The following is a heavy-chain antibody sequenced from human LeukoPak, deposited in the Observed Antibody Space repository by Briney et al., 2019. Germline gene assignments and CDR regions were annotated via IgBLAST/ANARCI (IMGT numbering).Heavy chain of an antibody. J-gene: IGHJ4*02. V-gene: IGHV2-5*02. CDR3: AHSYCSSTSCYALDY. Sequence: SGPTLVNPTQPLTLTCIFSMFSLSSGGVGVGWIRQPPAKALEWLALIYWDDDKRYSPPLKSRLTITKDTYKNQVVLKMTNMDPVDTAIYYCAHSYCSSTSCYALDYWGQGTLVSVSS. CDR1: MFSLSSGGVG. D-gene: IGHD2-2*01. CDR2: IYWDDDK.